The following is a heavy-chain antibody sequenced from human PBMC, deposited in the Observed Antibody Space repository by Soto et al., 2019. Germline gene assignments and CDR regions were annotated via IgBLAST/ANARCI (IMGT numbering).Heavy chain of an antibody. CDR2: IIPILATT. V-gene: IGHV1-69*13. D-gene: IGHD3-3*01. CDR3: ARGARYDFWSGYYASFDY. J-gene: IGHJ4*01. CDR1: GDSFSGYP. Sequence: SVKVSSKGSGDSFSGYPVSWLRQVPGQGLEWMGEIIPILATTNYAQKFQGRVTITADEATYTVYMELNSLRYEDTALYYCARGARYDFWSGYYASFDYWG.